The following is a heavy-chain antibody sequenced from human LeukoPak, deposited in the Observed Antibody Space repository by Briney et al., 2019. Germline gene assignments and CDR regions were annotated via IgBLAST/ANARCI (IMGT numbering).Heavy chain of an antibody. CDR2: IYSGGST. Sequence: GGSLRLSCTASGFTFSSYAMSWVRQAPGKGLEWVSVIYSGGSTYYADSVKGRFTISRDNSKNTLYLQMNSLRAEDTAVYYCASSNCSGGSCYAHSGWYFDYWGQGTLVTVSS. D-gene: IGHD2-15*01. V-gene: IGHV3-66*01. CDR1: GFTFSSYA. CDR3: ASSNCSGGSCYAHSGWYFDY. J-gene: IGHJ4*02.